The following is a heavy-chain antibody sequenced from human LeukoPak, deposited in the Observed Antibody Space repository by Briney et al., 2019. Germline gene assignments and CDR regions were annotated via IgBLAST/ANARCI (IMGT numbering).Heavy chain of an antibody. Sequence: GGSLRLSCAASGFTFSSYWMSWVRQAPGKGLEWVANIKQDGSEKYYVDSVKGRLTISRDNAKNSLYLQMNSLRAEDTAVYYCARDREAVADYYFDYWGQGTLVTVSS. CDR1: GFTFSSYW. D-gene: IGHD6-19*01. V-gene: IGHV3-7*01. CDR3: ARDREAVADYYFDY. CDR2: IKQDGSEK. J-gene: IGHJ4*02.